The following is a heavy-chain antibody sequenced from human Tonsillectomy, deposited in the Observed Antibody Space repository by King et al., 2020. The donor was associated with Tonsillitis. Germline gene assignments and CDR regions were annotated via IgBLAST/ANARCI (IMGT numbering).Heavy chain of an antibody. D-gene: IGHD3-10*01. J-gene: IGHJ3*02. V-gene: IGHV1-2*02. CDR3: AKIGTAYGAFDI. CDR2: ISPNSGGT. Sequence: VQLVESGAEVKKPGASVKVSCKASGYTFTGYHMHWVRQVRGQGLEWMGWISPNSGGTNYAQMFQGRVTMTRDTSITTAYMELSGLRSDDTAVYYCAKIGTAYGAFDIWGQGTMVTVSS. CDR1: GYTFTGYH.